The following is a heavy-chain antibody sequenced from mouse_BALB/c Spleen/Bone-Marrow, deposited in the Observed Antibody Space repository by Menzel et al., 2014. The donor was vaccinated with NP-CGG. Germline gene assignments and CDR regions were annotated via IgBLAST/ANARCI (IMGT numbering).Heavy chain of an antibody. V-gene: IGHV1S137*01. J-gene: IGHJ4*01. CDR3: ARDAMDY. CDR1: GYAFTDYA. CDR2: ISTYYGDA. Sequence: QAQLQQSGAELVRPGVSVKISCRGSGYAFTDYAMHWVKQSHAKSLGWIGVISTYYGDASYNQKFKGKATMTVDKSSSTAYMELARLTSEDSAIYYCARDAMDYWGQGTSVTVSS.